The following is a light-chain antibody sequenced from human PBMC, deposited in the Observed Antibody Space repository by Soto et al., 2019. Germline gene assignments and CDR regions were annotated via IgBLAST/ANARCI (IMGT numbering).Light chain of an antibody. Sequence: QSVLTQPASVSGSPGQSIAISCTGTSTDVGGYNYVSWYQQHPGKAPKLMIYEVSNRPSGVSNRFSGAKSGNTASLTISGLQAEDEADYYCSSYTSDSTLVFGGATKLTVL. J-gene: IGLJ3*02. CDR3: SSYTSDSTLV. V-gene: IGLV2-14*01. CDR1: STDVGGYNY. CDR2: EVS.